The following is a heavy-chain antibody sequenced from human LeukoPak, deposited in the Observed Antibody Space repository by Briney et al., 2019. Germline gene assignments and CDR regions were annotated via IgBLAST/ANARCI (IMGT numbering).Heavy chain of an antibody. D-gene: IGHD3-3*01. Sequence: GGSLRLSCAASGFTFSSYSMNWVRQAPGKGLDWVSYISSSSSTIYYADSVKGRFTISRDNAKNSLYLQMNSLRDEDTAVYYCARDHYDFWSGYKVGYGMDVWGQGTTVTVSS. CDR2: ISSSSSTI. V-gene: IGHV3-48*02. J-gene: IGHJ6*02. CDR3: ARDHYDFWSGYKVGYGMDV. CDR1: GFTFSSYS.